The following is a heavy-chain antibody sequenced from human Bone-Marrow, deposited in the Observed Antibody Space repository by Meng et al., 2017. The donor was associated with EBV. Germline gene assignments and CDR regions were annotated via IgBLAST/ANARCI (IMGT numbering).Heavy chain of an antibody. D-gene: IGHD1-26*01. CDR2: ISSSGSTI. V-gene: IGHV3-11*01. CDR3: ANEGGELKG. J-gene: IGHJ4*02. Sequence: GLAVGWGGGLGKSGGSLGLSCSASGFTFSDYYMSWIRQAPGKGLEWVSYISSSGSTIYYADSVKGRFTISRDNAKNSLYLQMNSLRAEDTAVYYCANEGGELKGWGQGTLVTVSS. CDR1: GFTFSDYY.